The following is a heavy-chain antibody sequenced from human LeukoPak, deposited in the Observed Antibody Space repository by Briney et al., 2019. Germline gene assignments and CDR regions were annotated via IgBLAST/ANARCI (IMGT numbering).Heavy chain of an antibody. Sequence: EASVKVSCKASGYTFTGYYMHWVRQAPGQGLEWVGRINPNSGGTNYAQKFQGRVTMTRDTSISTAYMELSRLRSDDTAVYYCARGRDSGWYLFDYWGQGTLVTVSS. D-gene: IGHD6-19*01. CDR1: GYTFTGYY. J-gene: IGHJ4*02. CDR2: INPNSGGT. V-gene: IGHV1-2*06. CDR3: ARGRDSGWYLFDY.